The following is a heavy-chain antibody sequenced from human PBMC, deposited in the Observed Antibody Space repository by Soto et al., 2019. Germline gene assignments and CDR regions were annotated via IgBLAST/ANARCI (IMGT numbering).Heavy chain of an antibody. J-gene: IGHJ3*02. D-gene: IGHD4-4*01. V-gene: IGHV3-23*01. CDR2: ISGSGGST. CDR3: AKVPTGEMATVFQAFDI. Sequence: PXGSLKLSCVASEVTFSSYAMSWVRQAPGKGLEWVSAISGSGGSTYYADSVKGRFAVSRDNSKSTLYLQMNSLRDEDTAVYYCAKVPTGEMATVFQAFDIWGQGTMVTVSS. CDR1: EVTFSSYA.